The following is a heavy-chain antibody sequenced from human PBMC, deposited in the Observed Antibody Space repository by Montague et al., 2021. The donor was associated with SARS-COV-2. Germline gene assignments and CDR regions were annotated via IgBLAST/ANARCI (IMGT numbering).Heavy chain of an antibody. D-gene: IGHD3-22*01. V-gene: IGHV4-38-2*02. J-gene: IGHJ4*02. CDR3: ACSYDSTGHVGY. CDR1: GFSISTGYY. CDR2: IYHSGST. Sequence: SETRSLTCTVSGFSISTGYYWGWIRQPPGKGLEWIGSIYHSGSTYYNPSLKSRVTISVDTSKNQFSLKLSSVTAADTAVYYCACSYDSTGHVGYWGQGTLVTVSS.